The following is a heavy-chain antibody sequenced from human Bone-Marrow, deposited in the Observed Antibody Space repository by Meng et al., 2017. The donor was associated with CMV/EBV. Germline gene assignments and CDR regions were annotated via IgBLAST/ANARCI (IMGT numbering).Heavy chain of an antibody. CDR3: ASSYGYSYGDVVY. Sequence: GSLRLSCTVSGGSIASRGYYWGWIRQSPGKGLEWIGSMYYSGSTYYNSSLKSRVPMSVDTLKNQLSLKLSSVTAADTAVYYCASSYGYSYGDVVYWGQGTLVTVSS. J-gene: IGHJ4*02. V-gene: IGHV4-39*01. CDR2: MYYSGST. D-gene: IGHD5-18*01. CDR1: GGSIASRGYY.